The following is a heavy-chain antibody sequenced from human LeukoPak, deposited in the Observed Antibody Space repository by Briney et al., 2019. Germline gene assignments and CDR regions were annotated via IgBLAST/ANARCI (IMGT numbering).Heavy chain of an antibody. Sequence: SETLSLTCTVSGGSISSYYWSWIRQPPGKGLEWIGYIYYSGSTNYNPSLKSRVTISVDTSKNQFSLKLSSVTAADTAVYYCARRLCSSYHDYWGQGTLVTVSS. CDR2: IYYSGST. D-gene: IGHD6-13*01. CDR1: GGSISSYY. J-gene: IGHJ4*02. CDR3: ARRLCSSYHDY. V-gene: IGHV4-59*08.